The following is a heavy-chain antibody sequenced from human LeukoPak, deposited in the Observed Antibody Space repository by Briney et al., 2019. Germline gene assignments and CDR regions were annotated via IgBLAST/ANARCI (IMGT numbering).Heavy chain of an antibody. Sequence: GGSLRLSCAASGFTFSSYGMHWVRQAPGKGLEWVAVISYDGSNKYYADSVKGRFTISTDNSKNTLYLQMNSLRAEDTAVYYCARGPYGQHFDYWGQGTLVTVSS. CDR1: GFTFSSYG. V-gene: IGHV3-30*03. J-gene: IGHJ4*02. D-gene: IGHD4-17*01. CDR2: ISYDGSNK. CDR3: ARGPYGQHFDY.